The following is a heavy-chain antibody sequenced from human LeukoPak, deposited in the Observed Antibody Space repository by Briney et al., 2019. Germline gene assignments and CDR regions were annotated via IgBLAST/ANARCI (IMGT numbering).Heavy chain of an antibody. CDR1: GGSFSGYY. CDR2: INHSGST. V-gene: IGHV4-34*01. J-gene: IGHJ4*02. CDR3: ARGGRDYDFWSGYYLGTRYFDY. Sequence: SETLSLTCAVYGGSFSGYYWSWIRQPPGEGLEWIGEINHSGSTNYNPSLKSRVTISVDTSKNLFSLKLSSVTAANTAVYYCARGGRDYDFWSGYYLGTRYFDYWGPGTLVTVSS. D-gene: IGHD3-3*01.